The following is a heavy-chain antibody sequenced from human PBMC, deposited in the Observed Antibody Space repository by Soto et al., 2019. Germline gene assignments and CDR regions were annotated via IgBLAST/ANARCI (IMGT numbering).Heavy chain of an antibody. CDR1: GFTFSSYA. J-gene: IGHJ3*02. CDR2: ITGSGDTT. CDR3: ARVRPLMDCTRTSCLGGFDI. Sequence: EVQLLESGGGLVRPGGSLRLSCAASGFTFSSYAMSWVRQAPGKGLEWVSGITGSGDTTYYADSVKGRFTISRDNSKNTLYLRMNSLRAEDTAVYYCARVRPLMDCTRTSCLGGFDIWGLGTMVTVS. D-gene: IGHD2-2*01. V-gene: IGHV3-23*01.